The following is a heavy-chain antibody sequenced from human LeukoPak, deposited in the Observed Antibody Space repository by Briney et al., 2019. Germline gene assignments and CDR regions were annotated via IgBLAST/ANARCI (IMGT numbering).Heavy chain of an antibody. CDR2: IKPTGSET. CDR1: GFTFSNYW. J-gene: IGHJ4*02. Sequence: PGRSLRLSCAASGFTFSNYWMTWVRQAPGQGPEFLANIKPTGSETYYVDPVKGRFTISRDNAKNLLFLQMNSLRGEDTALYYCGGFGYEAAVDLWGRGTLVTVSS. D-gene: IGHD3-10*01. V-gene: IGHV3-7*01. CDR3: GGFGYEAAVDL.